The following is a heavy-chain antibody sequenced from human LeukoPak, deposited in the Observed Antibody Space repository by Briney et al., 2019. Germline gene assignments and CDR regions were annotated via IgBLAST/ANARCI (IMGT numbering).Heavy chain of an antibody. CDR1: GYTFTGYY. J-gene: IGHJ4*02. V-gene: IGHV1-2*02. D-gene: IGHD3-22*01. CDR2: INPNSGGT. CDR3: ARGSRITMIVVPTDY. Sequence: ASVKVSCKASGYTFTGYYMHRVRQAPGQGLEWMGWINPNSGGTNYAQKFQGRVTMTRDTSISTAYMELSRLRSDDTAVYYCARGSRITMIVVPTDYWGQGTLVTVSS.